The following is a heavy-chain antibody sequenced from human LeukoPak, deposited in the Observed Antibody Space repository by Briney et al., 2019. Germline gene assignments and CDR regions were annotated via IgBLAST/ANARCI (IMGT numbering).Heavy chain of an antibody. Sequence: SQTLSLTCAISGDRVSSNSAAWNWIRQSPSRGLQWLGRTYYRSRWYNEYALSVKSRITINPDTSKNQFSLQLNSVPPEDTAVYYCARVTEYQYLTFNTWDQGPVVTVS. CDR1: GDRVSSNSAA. CDR3: ARVTEYQYLTFNT. J-gene: IGHJ5*02. V-gene: IGHV6-1*01. D-gene: IGHD6-6*01. CDR2: TYYRSRWYN.